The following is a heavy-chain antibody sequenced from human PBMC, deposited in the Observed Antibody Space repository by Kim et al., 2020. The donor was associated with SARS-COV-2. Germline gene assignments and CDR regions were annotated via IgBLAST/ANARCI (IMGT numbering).Heavy chain of an antibody. CDR1: GGSISSYY. J-gene: IGHJ6*02. Sequence: SETLSLTCTVSGGSISSYYWSWIRQPPGKGLEWIGYIYYSGSTNYNPSLKSRVTISVDTSKNQFSLKLSSVTAADTAVYFCARGAAVAGSWNYGMDVWGQGTTVIVSS. V-gene: IGHV4-59*01. D-gene: IGHD6-19*01. CDR2: IYYSGST. CDR3: ARGAAVAGSWNYGMDV.